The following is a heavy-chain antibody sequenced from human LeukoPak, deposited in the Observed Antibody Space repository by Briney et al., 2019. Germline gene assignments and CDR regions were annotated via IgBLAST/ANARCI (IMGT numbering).Heavy chain of an antibody. Sequence: PGGSLRLSCAASGFTVSSNYMSWVRQAPGKGLEWVSIIYSGGSTYYADSVKGRFTISRDNSKNTLYLQMNSLRAGDTAVYYCARDRTGQQLISRKEYYYMDVWGKGTTVTISS. J-gene: IGHJ6*03. V-gene: IGHV3-66*01. CDR3: ARDRTGQQLISRKEYYYMDV. D-gene: IGHD4-11*01. CDR1: GFTVSSNY. CDR2: IYSGGST.